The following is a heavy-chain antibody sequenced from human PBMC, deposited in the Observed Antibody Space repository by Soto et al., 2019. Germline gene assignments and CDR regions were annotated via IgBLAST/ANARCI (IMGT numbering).Heavy chain of an antibody. V-gene: IGHV3-30-3*01. CDR3: ARPYSSGWYGDLDY. CDR2: ISYDGSNK. CDR1: GFTFSSYA. D-gene: IGHD6-19*01. J-gene: IGHJ4*02. Sequence: GGSLRLSCTASGFTFSSYAMHWVRQAPGKGLEWVAVISYDGSNKYYADSVKGRFTISRDNSKNTMYLQMNSLRVEDTAVYYCARPYSSGWYGDLDYWGQGXLVTVSS.